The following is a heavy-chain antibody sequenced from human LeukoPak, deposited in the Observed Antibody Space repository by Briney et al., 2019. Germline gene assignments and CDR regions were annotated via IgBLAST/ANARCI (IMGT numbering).Heavy chain of an antibody. V-gene: IGHV3-23*01. CDR2: LSSSGGST. CDR3: ARVTLGYSYGPPDS. D-gene: IGHD5-18*01. Sequence: GGSLRLSCAASKFTFSNYAMSWVRQAPGKGLEWVSGLSSSGGSTYYADSVKGRFTISRDNPKNTLFLQMNSLRAEDTVVYYCARVTLGYSYGPPDSWGQGTLVTVSS. J-gene: IGHJ4*02. CDR1: KFTFSNYA.